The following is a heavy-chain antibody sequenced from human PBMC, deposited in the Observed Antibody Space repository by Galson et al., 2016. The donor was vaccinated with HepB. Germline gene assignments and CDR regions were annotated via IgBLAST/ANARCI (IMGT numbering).Heavy chain of an antibody. D-gene: IGHD3-10*01. CDR1: GFSLSNSRMC. CDR2: IDWDDDK. Sequence: PALVKPTQTLTLTCTFSGFSLSNSRMCVSWIRQPPGKAPEWLALIDWDDDKYYSTSLKTRPTISKDTSVNQVVLTMTNMDPVDTATYYCARTIKDNFGSGNRDGMDVWGQGTTVTVSS. V-gene: IGHV2-70*13. J-gene: IGHJ6*02. CDR3: ARTIKDNFGSGNRDGMDV.